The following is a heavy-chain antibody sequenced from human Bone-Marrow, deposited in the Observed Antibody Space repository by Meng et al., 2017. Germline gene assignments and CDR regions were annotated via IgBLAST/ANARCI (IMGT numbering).Heavy chain of an antibody. J-gene: IGHJ6*02. V-gene: IGHV1-46*01. CDR3: ARQFIAAALPRGYYGMDV. CDR2: INPSGGST. D-gene: IGHD6-13*01. CDR1: GYTFTSYY. Sequence: ASVKVSCKASGYTFTSYYMHWVRQAPGQGLEWMGIINPSGGSTSYAQKFQGRVTMTRDTSTSTVYMELSSLRSEDMAVYYCARQFIAAALPRGYYGMDVWGQGTTVTVSS.